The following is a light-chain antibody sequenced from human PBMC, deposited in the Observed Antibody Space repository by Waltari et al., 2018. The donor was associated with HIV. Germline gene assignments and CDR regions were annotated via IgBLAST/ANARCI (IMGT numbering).Light chain of an antibody. V-gene: IGKV1-39*01. CDR1: QNIFSY. Sequence: DIQMTQSPSSLSASVGDRVTITCRASQNIFSYFNWYQQKPGTAPKLLIYTASTLQSGVPSRFSGSGSGTDFTLTISSLQPEDFATYYCQESFSTPPEYTFGQGTKLEIK. CDR2: TAS. J-gene: IGKJ2*01. CDR3: QESFSTPPEYT.